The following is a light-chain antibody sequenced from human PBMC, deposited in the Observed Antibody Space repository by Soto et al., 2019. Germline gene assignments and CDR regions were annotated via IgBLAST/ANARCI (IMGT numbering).Light chain of an antibody. CDR3: QLYGSSPLYS. CDR2: GTS. J-gene: IGKJ2*01. Sequence: EIVLTQSPGTLSLSPGERATLSSRTSKTVSSTYLAWYQQKRGQAPRLLIYGTSNRATGIPDRFSGSGSGTDFTLTISRLEPEDFAVYHCQLYGSSPLYSFAQGTELEIK. CDR1: KTVSSTY. V-gene: IGKV3-20*01.